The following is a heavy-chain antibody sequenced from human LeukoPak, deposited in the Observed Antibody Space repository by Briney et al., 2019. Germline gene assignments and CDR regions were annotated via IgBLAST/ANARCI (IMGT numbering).Heavy chain of an antibody. V-gene: IGHV4-39*07. CDR1: GGSISSSSYY. D-gene: IGHD3-10*01. J-gene: IGHJ5*02. CDR2: VYYSGST. Sequence: SETLSLTCTVSGGSISSSSYYWGWIRQPPGKGLEWIGSVYYSGSTYYNPSLKSRVTISVDTSKNQFSLKLSSVTAADTAVYYCARNPPGITMVRGVPRGYNWFDPWGQGTLVTVSS. CDR3: ARNPPGITMVRGVPRGYNWFDP.